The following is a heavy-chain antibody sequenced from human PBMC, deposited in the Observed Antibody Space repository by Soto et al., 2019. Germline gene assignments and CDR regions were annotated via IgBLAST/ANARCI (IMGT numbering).Heavy chain of an antibody. Sequence: SETLSLTCTVSGGSISSGDYYWSWIRQPPGKGLEWIGYIYYSGSTYYTPSLKSRLTISVDTSKNQFSLKLSSVTAADTAVYSFARVGYSDRRFDPSTQGTLVTVSS. CDR3: ARVGYSDRRFDP. CDR2: IYYSGST. J-gene: IGHJ5*02. V-gene: IGHV4-30-4*01. CDR1: GGSISSGDYY. D-gene: IGHD2-15*01.